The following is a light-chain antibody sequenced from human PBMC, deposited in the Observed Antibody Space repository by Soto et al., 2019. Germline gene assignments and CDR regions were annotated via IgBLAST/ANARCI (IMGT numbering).Light chain of an antibody. Sequence: QSVLTQPASVSGSPGQSITISCTGTSSDVGGYNYVSWYQQNSGKAPKLMIYDVTNRPSGVSNRFSGSKSGNTASLTISGLQAEDEADYYCSSYTNSGALVVFGGGTKVTVL. V-gene: IGLV2-14*03. CDR3: SSYTNSGALVV. CDR2: DVT. CDR1: SSDVGGYNY. J-gene: IGLJ2*01.